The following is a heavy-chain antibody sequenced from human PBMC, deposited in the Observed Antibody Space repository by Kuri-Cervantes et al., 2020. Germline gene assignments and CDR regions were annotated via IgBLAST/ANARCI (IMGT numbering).Heavy chain of an antibody. D-gene: IGHD5-12*01. CDR3: ARDHIVATTVWRRVFDY. CDR1: GGTFSSYA. Sequence: ASVKVSCKASGGTFSSYAISWVRQAPGQGLEWMGWISAYNGDTNYAQKLQGRVTMTTDTSTSTAYMELRSLRSDDTAVYYCARDHIVATTVWRRVFDYWGQGTLVTVSS. J-gene: IGHJ4*02. V-gene: IGHV1-18*01. CDR2: ISAYNGDT.